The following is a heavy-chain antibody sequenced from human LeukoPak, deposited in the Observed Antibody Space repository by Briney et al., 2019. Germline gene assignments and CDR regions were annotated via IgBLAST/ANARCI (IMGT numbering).Heavy chain of an antibody. CDR2: IYSGGSA. J-gene: IGHJ5*02. Sequence: GGSLRLSCAASGFTVSNNYMSWVRRAAGKGLEWVALIYSGGSAYYADSVKGRFTISRDNSKNTLHLQMNSLRAEDTAVYYCVRNSGELGAWGQGTLVTVSS. CDR1: GFTVSNNY. CDR3: VRNSGELGA. V-gene: IGHV3-53*01. D-gene: IGHD2-21*01.